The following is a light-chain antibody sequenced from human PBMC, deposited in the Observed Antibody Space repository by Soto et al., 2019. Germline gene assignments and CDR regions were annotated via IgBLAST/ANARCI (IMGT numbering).Light chain of an antibody. Sequence: DIVLTQSPGTLSLSPGERATLSCRTSQSVSGIYLAWYQQKPGQAPRPLIYGASSRATGIPDRFSGSGSGTDFTLTISRLEPEDFAVYFCQHYGSSSWTFGQGTKVEIK. CDR3: QHYGSSSWT. J-gene: IGKJ1*01. CDR1: QSVSGIY. V-gene: IGKV3-20*01. CDR2: GAS.